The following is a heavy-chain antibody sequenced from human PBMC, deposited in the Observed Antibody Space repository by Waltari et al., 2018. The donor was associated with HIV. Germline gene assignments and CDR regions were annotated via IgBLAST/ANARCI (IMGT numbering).Heavy chain of an antibody. D-gene: IGHD6-6*01. J-gene: IGHJ5*02. CDR3: ARDSRGSTWSLNWFDP. Sequence: EVQLVESGGGPVKPGESLRLSWVTSGFIFNTYSMNWVRQAPGKGPGWVSSISSSGNFKHYADSVKGRCTISRDNAENSLYLQMNGLRAEDTAIYYCARDSRGSTWSLNWFDPWGQGTLVTVSS. CDR2: ISSSGNFK. V-gene: IGHV3-21*02. CDR1: GFIFNTYS.